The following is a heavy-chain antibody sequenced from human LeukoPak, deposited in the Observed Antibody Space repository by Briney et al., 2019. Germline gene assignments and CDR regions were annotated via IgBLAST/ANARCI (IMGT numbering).Heavy chain of an antibody. CDR1: GFTFSSYA. CDR2: ISGSGGST. CDR3: AKSGGGYPYYFDY. V-gene: IGHV3-23*01. J-gene: IGHJ4*02. Sequence: GGSLRLSCAASGFTFSSYAMSWVRQAPGKGLEWVSAISGSGGSTCYADSVKGWFTISRDNSKNTLYLQMNSLRAEDTAVYYCAKSGGGYPYYFDYWGQGTLVTVSS. D-gene: IGHD3-22*01.